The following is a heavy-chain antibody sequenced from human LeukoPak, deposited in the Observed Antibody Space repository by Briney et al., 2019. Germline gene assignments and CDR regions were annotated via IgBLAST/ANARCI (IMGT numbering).Heavy chain of an antibody. J-gene: IGHJ3*01. D-gene: IGHD3-10*01. Sequence: PSETLSLTCTVSGGSITTYYWSWIRQPPGKGLEWIGYINYSGTTNYNPPLKSRVTISVDTSKNQFSLKLTSVTAPDTAVYYCARPNDSGTYYRAFDFWGQGTMVTVSS. CDR3: ARPNDSGTYYRAFDF. CDR1: GGSITTYY. V-gene: IGHV4-59*01. CDR2: INYSGTT.